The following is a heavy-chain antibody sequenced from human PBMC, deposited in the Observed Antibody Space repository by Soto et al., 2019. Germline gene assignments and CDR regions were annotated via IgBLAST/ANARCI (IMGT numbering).Heavy chain of an antibody. Sequence: QDQLVQSGAEVKKPGASVKVSCKASVFTSSGISWVRQAPGQRLEWMGWISTHTGNTIYAQKFQGIVIMTMDTATTTVYMELRSLRPDDTAVYLCASEGILGRFDAYDLWGQGTMVTVSS. CDR2: ISTHTGNT. CDR3: ASEGILGRFDAYDL. V-gene: IGHV1-18*04. D-gene: IGHD3-3*01. J-gene: IGHJ3*01. CDR1: VFTSSG.